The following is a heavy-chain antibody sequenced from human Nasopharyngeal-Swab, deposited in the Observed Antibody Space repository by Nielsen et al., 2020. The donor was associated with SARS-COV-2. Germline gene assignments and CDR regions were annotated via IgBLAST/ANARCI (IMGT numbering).Heavy chain of an antibody. J-gene: IGHJ4*02. CDR2: IYYSGST. D-gene: IGHD3-22*01. V-gene: IGHV4-59*08. Sequence: WIRQPPGKGLEWIGYIYYSGSTNYNPSLKSRVTISVDKYKNQFSLKLSSVTAADTAVYYCARLTYYYDSSGYTNTHPDYWGQGTLVTVSS. CDR3: ARLTYYYDSSGYTNTHPDY.